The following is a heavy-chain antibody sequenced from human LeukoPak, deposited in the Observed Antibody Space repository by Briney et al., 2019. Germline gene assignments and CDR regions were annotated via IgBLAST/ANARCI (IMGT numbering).Heavy chain of an antibody. J-gene: IGHJ6*03. CDR2: IYYSGST. CDR1: GGSFSSYY. V-gene: IGHV4-59*01. Sequence: PSETLSLTCTVSGGSFSSYYWSWIRQPPGKGLEWIGYIYYSGSTNYNPSLKSRVTISVDTSKNQFSLKLSSVTAADTAVYYCARAHYYGSGSYYYYYYYYMDVWGKGTTVTVSS. D-gene: IGHD3-10*01. CDR3: ARAHYYGSGSYYYYYYYYMDV.